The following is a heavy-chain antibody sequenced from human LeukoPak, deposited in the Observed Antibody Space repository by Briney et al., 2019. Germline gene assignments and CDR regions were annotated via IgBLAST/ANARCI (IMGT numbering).Heavy chain of an antibody. Sequence: GGSLRLSCAASGVTFSSYSMNWVRQAPGKGLEWVSSISSSSNYIYSADSVKGRFTISRDNAKNSLYLQMNSLRAEDTAVYYCARDRSSVGGIDYWGQGTLVTVSS. J-gene: IGHJ4*02. V-gene: IGHV3-21*01. D-gene: IGHD6-13*01. CDR3: ARDRSSVGGIDY. CDR2: ISSSSNYI. CDR1: GVTFSSYS.